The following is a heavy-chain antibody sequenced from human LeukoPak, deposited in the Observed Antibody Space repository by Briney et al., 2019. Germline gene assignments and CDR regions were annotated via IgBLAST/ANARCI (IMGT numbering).Heavy chain of an antibody. CDR3: ARLPSLDY. CDR2: IYSGGST. Sequence: PSETLSLTCTVSGGSISSGGYYWSWVRQAPGKGLEWVSVIYSGGSTYYADSVKGRFTISRDNSKNTLYPQMNSLGAEDTAVYYCARLPSLDYWGQRTLVTVSS. CDR1: GGSISSGGYY. V-gene: IGHV3-53*01. J-gene: IGHJ4*02.